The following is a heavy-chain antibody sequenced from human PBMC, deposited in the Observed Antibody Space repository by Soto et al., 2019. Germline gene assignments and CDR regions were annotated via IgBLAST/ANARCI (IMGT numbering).Heavy chain of an antibody. J-gene: IGHJ6*02. CDR3: ARDLNHDFWTDPYHFFGTDV. Sequence: ASVKVSCKVSGNTFTRNKIHWVRQAPGQGLEWMGMINPRDGSTTYAQTFRGRLIVTRDTSTTMVYMELSSLIFDDTAVYFCARDLNHDFWTDPYHFFGTDVPGPGPTVTVSS. D-gene: IGHD3-3*01. CDR1: GNTFTRNK. V-gene: IGHV1-46*01. CDR2: INPRDGST.